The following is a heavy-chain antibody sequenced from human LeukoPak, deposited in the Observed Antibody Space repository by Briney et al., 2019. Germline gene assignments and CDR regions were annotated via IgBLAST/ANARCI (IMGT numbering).Heavy chain of an antibody. CDR2: ISGSGGST. J-gene: IGHJ4*02. D-gene: IGHD6-13*01. Sequence: PGGSLRLSCAASGFTFSSYAMSWVRQAPGKGLEWVSGISGSGGSTYYADSVKGRFTISRDNSKNTLYLQMNSLRAEDTAVYYCAKRATSPGTGSPFDYWGQGTLVTVSS. CDR3: AKRATSPGTGSPFDY. V-gene: IGHV3-23*01. CDR1: GFTFSSYA.